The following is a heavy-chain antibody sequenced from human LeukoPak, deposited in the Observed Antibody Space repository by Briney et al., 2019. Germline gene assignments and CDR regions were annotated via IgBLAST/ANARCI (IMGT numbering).Heavy chain of an antibody. CDR1: GGSISSSSYY. CDR3: ARPYDNVWGSFPLKDAFDI. CDR2: IYYSGST. V-gene: IGHV4-39*01. D-gene: IGHD3-16*01. Sequence: SETLSLTCTVSGGSISSSSYYWGWIRQPPGKGMEWIGSIYYSGSTYYNPSLKSRVTISVDTSKNQFSLKLSSVTAADTAVYYCARPYDNVWGSFPLKDAFDIWGQGTMVTVSS. J-gene: IGHJ3*02.